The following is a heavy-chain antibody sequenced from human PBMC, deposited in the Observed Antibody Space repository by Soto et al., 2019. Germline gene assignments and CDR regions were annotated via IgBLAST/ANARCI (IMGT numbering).Heavy chain of an antibody. Sequence: GGSLRHSCAASGFTFSSYWMSWVRQAPGKGLEWVANRKQDGSEKYYEDSVKSRFTISSDNAKNSLYLQMNSLRAEDTAVYYCARYRWDSGYDFDCWGQGTLVTVSS. J-gene: IGHJ5*01. CDR3: ARYRWDSGYDFDC. V-gene: IGHV3-7*01. CDR1: GFTFSSYW. D-gene: IGHD5-12*01. CDR2: RKQDGSEK.